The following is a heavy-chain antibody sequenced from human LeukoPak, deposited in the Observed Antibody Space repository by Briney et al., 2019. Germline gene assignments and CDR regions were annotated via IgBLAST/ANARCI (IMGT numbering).Heavy chain of an antibody. CDR3: VSNPYSSSSQKYYYYGMDV. CDR2: ISGSGGST. Sequence: GGSLRLSCAASGFTFSSYAMSWARQAPGKGLEWVSTISGSGGSTYYADPVKGRFTISRDNSKNTLYLQMNSLRAEDTAVYYCVSNPYSSSSQKYYYYGMDVWGQGTTVTVSS. D-gene: IGHD6-6*01. J-gene: IGHJ6*02. V-gene: IGHV3-23*01. CDR1: GFTFSSYA.